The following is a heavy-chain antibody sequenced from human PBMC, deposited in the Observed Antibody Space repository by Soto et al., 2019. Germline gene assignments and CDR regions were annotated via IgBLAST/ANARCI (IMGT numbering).Heavy chain of an antibody. CDR3: ALLRYSSALWKVGGAFEI. J-gene: IGHJ3*02. D-gene: IGHD6-19*01. CDR2: IYPGDSDT. CDR1: GYSFTSYW. Sequence: VQLVQSGAEVKKPGESLKISCDGSGYSFTSYWIGWVRQMPGKGLEWMGGIYPGDSDTRYSPSFRGQVTISADKSIFTAYLQWSSLKASDTAMYYGALLRYSSALWKVGGAFEIWGQGTMVTVSS. V-gene: IGHV5-51*01.